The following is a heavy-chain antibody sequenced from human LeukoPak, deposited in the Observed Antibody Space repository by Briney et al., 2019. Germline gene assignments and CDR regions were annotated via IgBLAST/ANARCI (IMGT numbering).Heavy chain of an antibody. J-gene: IGHJ6*03. V-gene: IGHV1-69*05. CDR2: IIPIFGTA. CDR1: GGTFSSYA. Sequence: SVKVSCKASGGTFSSYAISWVRQAPGQGLEWMGGIIPIFGTANYAQKFQGRVTITTDESTSTAYMELSSLRSEDTAVYYCARSDDYGDSTSYYYYYYYMGVWGKGTTVTVSS. CDR3: ARSDDYGDSTSYYYYYYYMGV. D-gene: IGHD4-17*01.